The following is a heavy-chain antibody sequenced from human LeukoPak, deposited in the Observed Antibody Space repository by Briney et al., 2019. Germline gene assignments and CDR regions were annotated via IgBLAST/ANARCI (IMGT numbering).Heavy chain of an antibody. CDR1: GFTFDDYA. V-gene: IGHV3-9*01. CDR2: ITWNSDTI. J-gene: IGHJ3*02. CDR3: AKDTTYYYDSSGYDGFDI. Sequence: PGGSLRLSCAASGFTFDDYAMHWARQAPGKGLEWASGITWNSDTIDYADSVKGRFTISRDNAKNSLYLQMNSLRAEDTALYYCAKDTTYYYDSSGYDGFDIWGQGTMVTVSS. D-gene: IGHD3-22*01.